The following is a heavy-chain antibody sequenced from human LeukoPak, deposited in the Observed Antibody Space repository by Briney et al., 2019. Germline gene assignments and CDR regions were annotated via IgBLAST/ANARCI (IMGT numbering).Heavy chain of an antibody. CDR1: GYTFTSYD. CDR3: ARGRRYGSGSYLYYYYYMDV. Sequence: ASVKVSCKASGYTFTSYDINWVRQATGQGLEWMGWMNPNSGNTGYAQKFQGRVTITRNTSISTAYMELSSLRSEDTAVYYCARGRRYGSGSYLYYYYYMDVWGKGTTVTVSS. D-gene: IGHD3-10*01. J-gene: IGHJ6*03. V-gene: IGHV1-8*03. CDR2: MNPNSGNT.